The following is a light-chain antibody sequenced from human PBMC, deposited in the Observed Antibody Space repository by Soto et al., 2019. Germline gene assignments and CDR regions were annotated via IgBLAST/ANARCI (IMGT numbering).Light chain of an antibody. V-gene: IGLV2-14*01. Sequence: QSALTQPASVSGSPGQSITISCTGTSSDVGGYNYVSWYQQHPGKAPKLMIYDVINRPSGVSNRFSGSKYGNTASLTISGLQAEDEADYYCSSYTSSSTRVFGGGTQLTVL. CDR1: SSDVGGYNY. CDR3: SSYTSSSTRV. CDR2: DVI. J-gene: IGLJ2*01.